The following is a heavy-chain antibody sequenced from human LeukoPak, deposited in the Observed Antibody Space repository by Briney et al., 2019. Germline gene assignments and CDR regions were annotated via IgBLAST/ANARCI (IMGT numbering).Heavy chain of an antibody. V-gene: IGHV3-23*01. CDR2: ITASGDGT. J-gene: IGHJ4*02. CDR3: AIAFGTNGYFQLPIDF. CDR1: GFNFNSNA. Sequence: GSLRLFCSTSGFNFNSNAMIWVRQAPGKGLECVSAITASGDGTYYADSVKGRFSISRDNSKNTLYLLLNSLRVEDTALYYCAIAFGTNGYFQLPIDFWGQGTLVTVSS. D-gene: IGHD2-8*01.